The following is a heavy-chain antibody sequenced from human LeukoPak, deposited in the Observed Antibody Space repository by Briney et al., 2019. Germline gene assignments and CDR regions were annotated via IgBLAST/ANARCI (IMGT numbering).Heavy chain of an antibody. CDR1: GFTFSSYS. D-gene: IGHD5-18*01. J-gene: IGHJ4*02. V-gene: IGHV3-21*01. CDR2: ISSSSSYI. CDR3: ARSAIYTNYFDY. Sequence: GGSLRLSCAASGFTFSSYSMKWVRQAPGKGLEGVSSISSSSSYIYYAESGKGRFTISRDNAKNSLYLQMNSLRAEDTAVYYCARSAIYTNYFDYWGQGTLVTVSS.